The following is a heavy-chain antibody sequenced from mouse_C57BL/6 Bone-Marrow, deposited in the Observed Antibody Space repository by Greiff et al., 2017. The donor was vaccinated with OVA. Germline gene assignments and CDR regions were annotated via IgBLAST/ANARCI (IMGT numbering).Heavy chain of an antibody. CDR1: GYTFTSYW. Sequence: VHLVESGAELVKPGASVKLSCKASGYTFTSYWMHWVKQRPGQGLEWIGMIHPNSGSTNYNEKFKSKATLTVDKSSSTAYMQLSSLTSEDSAVYYCARRYYGFDYWGQGTTLTVSS. J-gene: IGHJ2*01. CDR2: IHPNSGST. V-gene: IGHV1-64*01. D-gene: IGHD1-1*01. CDR3: ARRYYGFDY.